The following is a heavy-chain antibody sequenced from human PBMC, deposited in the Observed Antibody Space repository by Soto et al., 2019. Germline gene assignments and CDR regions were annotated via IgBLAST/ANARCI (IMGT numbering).Heavy chain of an antibody. V-gene: IGHV4-59*08. CDR2: IYYSGST. J-gene: IGHJ3*02. Sequence: QVQLQESGPGLVKPSETLSLTCTVAGGSISSYYWSWIRQPPGKGLEWIGYIYYSGSTNYNPSLKNRVTISVDTSKNQFSLKLSSVTAADTAVYYCASSMVRGVTLYAFDIWGQGTMVTVSS. CDR3: ASSMVRGVTLYAFDI. CDR1: GGSISSYY. D-gene: IGHD3-10*01.